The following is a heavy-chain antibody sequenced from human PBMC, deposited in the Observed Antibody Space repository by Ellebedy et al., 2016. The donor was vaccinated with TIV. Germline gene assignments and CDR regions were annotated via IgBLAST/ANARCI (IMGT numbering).Heavy chain of an antibody. D-gene: IGHD1-1*01. J-gene: IGHJ4*02. CDR2: IYYSGRT. CDR1: GGSISSSSYY. Sequence: SETLSLTCTVSGGSISSSSYYWGWIRQSPGKGREWIGSIYYSGRTYYNSSLKSPITISVDTSKNQFSLKLTSVTAADTAMYYCTRGGTSYSYYWGQGTLVTVSS. V-gene: IGHV4-39*07. CDR3: TRGGTSYSYY.